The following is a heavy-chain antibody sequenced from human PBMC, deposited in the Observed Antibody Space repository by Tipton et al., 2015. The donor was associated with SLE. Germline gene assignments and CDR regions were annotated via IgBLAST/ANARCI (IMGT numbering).Heavy chain of an antibody. J-gene: IGHJ4*02. CDR1: GFNFNSYA. Sequence: SLRLSCAASGFNFNSYAMSWVRQAPGKGLEWVANIKQDGSEKYYVDSVKGRFTISRDNAKNSLYLQMNSLGAEDTAVYYCASDPGRRVPEGIDYWGQGTLVTVSS. CDR2: IKQDGSEK. D-gene: IGHD3-10*01. CDR3: ASDPGRRVPEGIDY. V-gene: IGHV3-7*01.